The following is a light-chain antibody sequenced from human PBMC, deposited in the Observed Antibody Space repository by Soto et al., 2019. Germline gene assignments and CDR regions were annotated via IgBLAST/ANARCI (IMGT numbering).Light chain of an antibody. V-gene: IGKV1-39*01. CDR1: QSISSY. J-gene: IGKJ5*01. CDR3: QQSYSTPIT. CDR2: AAS. Sequence: DIRLTQAPSSLSASVGDRVTITCRASQSISSYLNWYQQKPGKAPKLLIYAASSLQSGVPSRFSGSGSGTDFTLTISSLQPEDFPTYYCQQSYSTPITFGQGTRLEIK.